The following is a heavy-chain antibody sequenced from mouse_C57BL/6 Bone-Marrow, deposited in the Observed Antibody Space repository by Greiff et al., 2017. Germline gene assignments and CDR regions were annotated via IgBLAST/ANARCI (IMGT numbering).Heavy chain of an antibody. V-gene: IGHV10-1*01. Sequence: EVKLMESGGGLVQPKGSLKLSCAASGFSFNTYAMNWVRQAPGKGLEWVARIRSKSNNYATYYADSVKDRFTISRDDSESMLYLQMNNLKTEDTAMYYCVRRGLPFDVWGTGTTVTVSS. D-gene: IGHD3-1*01. CDR1: GFSFNTYA. J-gene: IGHJ1*03. CDR2: IRSKSNNYAT. CDR3: VRRGLPFDV.